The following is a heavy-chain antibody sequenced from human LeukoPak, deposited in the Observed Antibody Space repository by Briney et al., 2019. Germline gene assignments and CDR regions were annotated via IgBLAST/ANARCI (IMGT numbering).Heavy chain of an antibody. J-gene: IGHJ4*02. Sequence: SVKVSCKASGGTFSSYAISWVRQAPGRGLEWMGGIIPIFGTANYAQKFQGRVTITADESTSTAYMELSSLRSEDTAVYYCARTRVVAYCGGDCYSYSFDYWGQGTLVTVSS. D-gene: IGHD2-21*02. CDR2: IIPIFGTA. CDR1: GGTFSSYA. V-gene: IGHV1-69*13. CDR3: ARTRVVAYCGGDCYSYSFDY.